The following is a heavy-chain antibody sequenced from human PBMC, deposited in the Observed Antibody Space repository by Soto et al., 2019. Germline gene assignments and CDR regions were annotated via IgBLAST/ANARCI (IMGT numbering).Heavy chain of an antibody. CDR1: GFTFDDYA. Sequence: PGGSLRLSCAASGFTFDDYAMHWVRQAPGKGLEWVSGISWNSGSIGYADSVKGRFTISRDNAKNSLYLQMNSLRAEDTALYYCAKDYYDFWGGHQSSYYYYYMDVWGKGTTVTVSS. D-gene: IGHD3-3*01. J-gene: IGHJ6*03. V-gene: IGHV3-9*01. CDR3: AKDYYDFWGGHQSSYYYYYMDV. CDR2: ISWNSGSI.